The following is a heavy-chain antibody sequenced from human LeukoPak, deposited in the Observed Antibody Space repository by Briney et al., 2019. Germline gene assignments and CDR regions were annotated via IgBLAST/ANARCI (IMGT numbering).Heavy chain of an antibody. D-gene: IGHD2-21*01. CDR2: IYHSGST. V-gene: IGHV4-38-2*02. CDR3: ARGIAHIRGGYYLDY. CDR1: GYSISSGYY. J-gene: IGHJ4*02. Sequence: SETLSLTCTVSGYSISSGYYWGWIRQPPGKGLEWIGSIYHSGSTYYNPSLKSRVTISVDTSKNQFSPKLSSVTAADTAVYYCARGIAHIRGGYYLDYWGQGTLVTVSS.